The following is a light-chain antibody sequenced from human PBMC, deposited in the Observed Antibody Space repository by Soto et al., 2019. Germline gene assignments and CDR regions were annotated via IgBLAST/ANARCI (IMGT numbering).Light chain of an antibody. Sequence: EIILTQSPDTLSLSPGERATLSCRASQTVSSNYLAWCQQRPGQAPRLLIYGASTRAAGIPDRFSGSGSGTDFTLTISSLEPEDFAVYHCQQYGSSPLITFGQGTRLEIK. V-gene: IGKV3-20*01. CDR3: QQYGSSPLIT. CDR2: GAS. CDR1: QTVSSNY. J-gene: IGKJ5*01.